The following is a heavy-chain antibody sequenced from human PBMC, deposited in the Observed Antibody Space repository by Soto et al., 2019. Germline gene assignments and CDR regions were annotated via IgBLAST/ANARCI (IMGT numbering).Heavy chain of an antibody. CDR3: TRVAGYGSGSRHFDN. CDR1: GYAFMSYG. Sequence: QVQLMQSGAEVTKPGASVTLSCKTSGYAFMSYGLSWVRLAPGQGLEWMGWTVAGSGNRIYAQKFQERINMKIDRPTNTGNMELRRRRSDAPPLYFCTRVAGYGSGSRHFDNGGQGTLVTVSS. CDR2: TVAGSGNR. J-gene: IGHJ4*02. V-gene: IGHV1-18*01. D-gene: IGHD3-10*01.